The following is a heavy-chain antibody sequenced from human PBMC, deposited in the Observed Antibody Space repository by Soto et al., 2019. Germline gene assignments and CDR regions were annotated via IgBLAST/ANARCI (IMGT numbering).Heavy chain of an antibody. D-gene: IGHD1-1*01. CDR1: GYTFTGYY. V-gene: IGHV1-2*04. CDR3: ARGVQLERGYYYYYMDV. CDR2: INPNSGGT. Sequence: ASVKVSCKASGYTFTGYYMHWVRQAPGQGLEWMGWINPNSGGTNYAQKFQGWVTMTRDTSISTAYMELSRLRSDDTAVYYCARGVQLERGYYYYYMDVWGKGTTVTLSS. J-gene: IGHJ6*03.